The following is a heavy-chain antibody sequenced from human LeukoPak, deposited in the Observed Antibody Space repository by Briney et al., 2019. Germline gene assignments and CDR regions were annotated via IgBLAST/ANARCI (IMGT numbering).Heavy chain of an antibody. J-gene: IGHJ4*02. CDR1: GFTFSNFG. CDR3: ARDLYDTRSLYFFDS. D-gene: IGHD3-22*01. CDR2: ISFDGSNK. V-gene: IGHV3-30*03. Sequence: GGSLRLSCAASGFTFSNFGLNWVRQAPGKGLEWVAAISFDGSNKDYADSVRGRFSISRDNSKNTVDLQMNSLRAEDTAMYYCARDLYDTRSLYFFDSCGQGALVTVSS.